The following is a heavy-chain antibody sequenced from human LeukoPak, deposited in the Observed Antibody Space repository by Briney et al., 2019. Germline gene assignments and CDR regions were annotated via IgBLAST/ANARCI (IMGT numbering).Heavy chain of an antibody. Sequence: SETLSLTCAVYGGSFSGYYWSWIRQPPGKGLEWIGEINHSGSTNYNPSLKSRVTISVDTSKNQFSLKLSSVTAADTAVYYCARSGPYYSCSSMDVWGKGTTVTVSS. CDR1: GGSFSGYY. CDR3: ARSGPYYSCSSMDV. V-gene: IGHV4-34*01. CDR2: INHSGST. J-gene: IGHJ6*03. D-gene: IGHD3-10*01.